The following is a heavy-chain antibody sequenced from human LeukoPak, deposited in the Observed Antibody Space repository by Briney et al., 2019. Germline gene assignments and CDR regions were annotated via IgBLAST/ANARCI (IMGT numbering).Heavy chain of an antibody. V-gene: IGHV1-69*13. Sequence: SVRVSCKASEYIFTGYYMHWVRQAPGQGLEWMGGIIPIFGTANYAQKFQGRVTITADESTSTAYMELSSLRSEDTAVYYCARVLSSGWGVHDYWGQGTLVTVSS. D-gene: IGHD6-19*01. CDR1: EYIFTGYY. CDR2: IIPIFGTA. J-gene: IGHJ4*02. CDR3: ARVLSSGWGVHDY.